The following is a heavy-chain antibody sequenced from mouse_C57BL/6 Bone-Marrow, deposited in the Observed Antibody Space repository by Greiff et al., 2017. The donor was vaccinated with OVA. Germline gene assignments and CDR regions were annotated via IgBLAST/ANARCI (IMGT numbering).Heavy chain of an antibody. CDR1: GFTFSDFY. CDR2: ISNGGGRT. J-gene: IGHJ4*01. V-gene: IGHV5-12*01. CDR3: ASLDAMDY. Sequence: EVKLVESGGGLVQPGGSLKFSCAASGFTFSDFYMYWIRQTPEKRLEWVAYISNGGGRTYYPDTVKGRFTISRDNTKNTLYLQMSRLKSEDTAMYYCASLDAMDYWGQGTSVTVSS.